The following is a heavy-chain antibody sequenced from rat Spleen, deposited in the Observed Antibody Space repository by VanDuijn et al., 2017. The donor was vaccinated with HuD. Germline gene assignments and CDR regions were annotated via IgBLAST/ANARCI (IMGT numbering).Heavy chain of an antibody. CDR2: ISYDGIST. J-gene: IGHJ1*01. CDR1: GFTFSDYA. D-gene: IGHD2-2*01. CDR3: TRAGYLRDWYFDF. Sequence: EVQLAGSGGGLVQPGRSLKLSCAASGFTFSDYAMAWVRQAPKKGLEWVAYISYDGISTYYRDAVRGRFTISSDNAKTTLYLQMDNLRSEDTATYYCTRAGYLRDWYFDFWGPGTMVTVSS. V-gene: IGHV5-17*01.